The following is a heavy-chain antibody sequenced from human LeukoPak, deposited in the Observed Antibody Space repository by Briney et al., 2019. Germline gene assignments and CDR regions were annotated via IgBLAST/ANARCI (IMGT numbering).Heavy chain of an antibody. CDR1: GFTFSSYS. CDR3: ARDSKAIYDSSGFRDYYFDY. CDR2: ISSSSTI. V-gene: IGHV3-48*04. J-gene: IGHJ4*02. Sequence: GGSLRLSCAASGFTFSSYSLNWVRQAPGKGLEWVSYISSSSTIYYADSVKGRFTISRDNAQNSLYLQMDSLRAEDTAVYYCARDSKAIYDSSGFRDYYFDYWGQGTLVTVSS. D-gene: IGHD3-22*01.